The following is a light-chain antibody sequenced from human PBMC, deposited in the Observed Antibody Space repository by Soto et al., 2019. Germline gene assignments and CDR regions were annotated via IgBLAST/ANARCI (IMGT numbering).Light chain of an antibody. Sequence: IQVTQSPSSLSASVGDRITITCRVSQGMSSYLAWYQQKPGKAPKLLIYAAYTLQSGVPSRFSGGGSGPDFTLTISNLQPEDIETYYCQQVDTSHSFGGGTKVEIK. CDR2: AAY. J-gene: IGKJ4*01. V-gene: IGKV1-9*01. CDR3: QQVDTSHS. CDR1: QGMSSY.